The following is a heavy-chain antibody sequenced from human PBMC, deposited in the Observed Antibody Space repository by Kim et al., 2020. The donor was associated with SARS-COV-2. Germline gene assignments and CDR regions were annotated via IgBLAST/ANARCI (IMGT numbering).Heavy chain of an antibody. CDR2: IKQDGSEK. D-gene: IGHD3-22*01. CDR3: ARRRGYDSSGYYDP. V-gene: IGHV3-7*03. Sequence: GGSLRLSCAASGFTFSSYWMSWVRQAPGKGLEWVANIKQDGSEKYYVDSVKGRFTISRDNAKNSLYLQMNSLRAEDTAVYYCARRRGYDSSGYYDPWGQGTLVTVSS. CDR1: GFTFSSYW. J-gene: IGHJ5*02.